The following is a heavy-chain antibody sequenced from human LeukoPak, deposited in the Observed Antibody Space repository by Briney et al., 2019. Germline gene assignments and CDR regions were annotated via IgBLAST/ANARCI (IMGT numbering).Heavy chain of an antibody. J-gene: IGHJ4*02. Sequence: GGSLRLSCAASGFTFDDYTMHWVRQAPGKGLEWVSLISWDGGSTYYADSVKGRFTISRDNSKNSLYLQMNSLRTEDTALYYCAKDRGYSSSWAFDYWGQGTLVTVSS. CDR2: ISWDGGST. D-gene: IGHD6-13*01. CDR3: AKDRGYSSSWAFDY. CDR1: GFTFDDYT. V-gene: IGHV3-43*01.